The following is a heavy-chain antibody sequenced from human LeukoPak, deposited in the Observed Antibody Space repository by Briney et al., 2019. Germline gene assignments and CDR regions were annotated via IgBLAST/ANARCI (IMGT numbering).Heavy chain of an antibody. V-gene: IGHV3-7*01. J-gene: IGHJ4*02. CDR1: GFMFNDYW. D-gene: IGHD6-19*01. CDR2: IKPDGSET. CDR3: GGFEYEAGLGW. Sequence: GGSLRLSCAASGFMFNDYWMMWVRQAPGEGLEWVANIKPDGSETDYMGSVRGRFTISRDNAKNLLYLQMNNLRGEDTAVYYCGGFEYEAGLGWWGQGTLVAVST.